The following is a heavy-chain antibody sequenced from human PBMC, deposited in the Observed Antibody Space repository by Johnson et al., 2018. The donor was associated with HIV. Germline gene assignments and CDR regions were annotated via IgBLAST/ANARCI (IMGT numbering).Heavy chain of an antibody. Sequence: QVQLVESGGGVVQPGTSLRLSCVGSGFTFRGYAMHWVRQAPGKGLEWVSVIYSGGSIYSADSVQGRFTTSRDNAKNSLYLQMDSLRAEDTAVYYCARSKDCSVGTCPDGFDIWGQGTMVTVPS. CDR1: GFTFRGYA. D-gene: IGHD2-15*01. CDR3: ARSKDCSVGTCPDGFDI. CDR2: IYSGGSI. J-gene: IGHJ3*02. V-gene: IGHV3-NL1*01.